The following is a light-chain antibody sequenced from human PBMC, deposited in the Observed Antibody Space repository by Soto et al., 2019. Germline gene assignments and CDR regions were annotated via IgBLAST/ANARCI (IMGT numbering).Light chain of an antibody. CDR3: QQYGSSPLVT. Sequence: EIVLTQSPGTLSLSPGERATLSCRASQSVSSSYLAWYQQKPGQAPRLLIYGASSRATGIPDRFSGSGSGTDFTLTISRLEPEDFAVYSCQQYGSSPLVTFGPVTKVDI. CDR2: GAS. V-gene: IGKV3-20*01. CDR1: QSVSSSY. J-gene: IGKJ3*01.